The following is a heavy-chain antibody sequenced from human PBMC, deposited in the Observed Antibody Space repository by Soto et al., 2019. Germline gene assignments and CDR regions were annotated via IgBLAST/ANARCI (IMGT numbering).Heavy chain of an antibody. J-gene: IGHJ3*02. Sequence: ASVKVSCKXSGYTFTSYGISWVRQAPGQGLEWMGWISAYNGNTNYAQKLQGRVTMTTDTSTSTAYMELRSLRSDDTAVYYCARPRGHSPEYDAFDIWGQGTMVTVSS. D-gene: IGHD6-25*01. CDR3: ARPRGHSPEYDAFDI. V-gene: IGHV1-18*01. CDR2: ISAYNGNT. CDR1: GYTFTSYG.